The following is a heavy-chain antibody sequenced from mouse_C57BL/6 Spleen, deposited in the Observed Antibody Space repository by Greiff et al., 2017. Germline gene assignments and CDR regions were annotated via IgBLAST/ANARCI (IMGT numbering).Heavy chain of an antibody. D-gene: IGHD1-3*01. J-gene: IGHJ4*01. V-gene: IGHV1-15*01. CDR1: GYTFTDYE. Sequence: VQLQQSGAELVRPGASVTLSCKASGYTFTDYEMHWVKQTPVHGLEWIGAIDPETGGTAYNQKFKGKAILTANKSSRTGYMELRSLTSEDSAVYYGTKDNDYAMDYWGQGTSVTVSS. CDR2: IDPETGGT. CDR3: TKDNDYAMDY.